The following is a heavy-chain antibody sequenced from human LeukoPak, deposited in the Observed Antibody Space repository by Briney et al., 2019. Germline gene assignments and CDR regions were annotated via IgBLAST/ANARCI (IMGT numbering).Heavy chain of an antibody. Sequence: GGSLRLSCAASGFTFSSYWMHWVRQAPGKGLVWVSRINSDGSSTSYADSVKGRFTVSRDNAKNTLYLQMNSLRAEDTAVYYCAGDPPYGGNSEEADYWGQGTLVTVSS. CDR1: GFTFSSYW. V-gene: IGHV3-74*01. CDR3: AGDPPYGGNSEEADY. CDR2: INSDGSST. D-gene: IGHD4-23*01. J-gene: IGHJ4*02.